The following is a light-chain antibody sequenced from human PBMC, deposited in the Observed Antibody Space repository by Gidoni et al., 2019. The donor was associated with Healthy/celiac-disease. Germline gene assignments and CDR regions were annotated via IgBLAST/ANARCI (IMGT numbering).Light chain of an antibody. CDR1: HDISNY. V-gene: IGKV1-33*01. CDR2: DAS. CDR3: QQSDNLPLT. J-gene: IGKJ4*01. Sequence: SSSLSGSVGDRVTITCQASHDISNYLNCYQQKPGTAPKLLIYDASNLETWVPSRFSGSGYGTDFTFTINSLQPEDIATYYCQQSDNLPLTFGGGTKVEIK.